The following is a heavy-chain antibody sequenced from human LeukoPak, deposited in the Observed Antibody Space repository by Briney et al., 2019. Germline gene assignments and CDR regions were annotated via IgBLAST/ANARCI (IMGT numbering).Heavy chain of an antibody. CDR1: GFTFTNSY. CDR3: ARWYTSSALDY. CDR2: VSGSGGST. V-gene: IGHV3-23*01. J-gene: IGHJ4*02. D-gene: IGHD6-6*01. Sequence: GGSLRLSCAASGFTFTNSYMNWVRQTPGKGLEWVSAVSGSGGSTYYADSVKGRFTISRDNSKNTLYLQMNSLRAEDTAVYYCARWYTSSALDYWGQGTLVTVSS.